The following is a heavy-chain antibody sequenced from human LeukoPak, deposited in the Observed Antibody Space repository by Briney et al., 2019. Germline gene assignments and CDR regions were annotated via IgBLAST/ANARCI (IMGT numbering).Heavy chain of an antibody. V-gene: IGHV4-59*01. D-gene: IGHD4-23*01. CDR1: GGSIRCYY. Sequence: SPTLSLTCTASGGSIRCYYWSWIRQTPGKGLEWIGYIYYSGSTNYNPSLKSRVTISVDTSKNQFSLKLSSVTAADTAVYYCARSTVVTTFDYWGQGTLVTVSS. J-gene: IGHJ4*02. CDR2: IYYSGST. CDR3: ARSTVVTTFDY.